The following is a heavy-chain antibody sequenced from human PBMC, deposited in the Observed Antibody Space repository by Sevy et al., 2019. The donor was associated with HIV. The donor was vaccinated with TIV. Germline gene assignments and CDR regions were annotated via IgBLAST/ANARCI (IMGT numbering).Heavy chain of an antibody. Sequence: ASVKVSCKASGYTFTNYDINWVRQATGQGLEWMGWMNPNSGNTGYAQKFQGRVTMIRNTSMSTAYMELSSLTSDDTAVYYCAWDLAGSKQGGWFDPWGQGTLVTVSS. CDR1: GYTFTNYD. CDR2: MNPNSGNT. D-gene: IGHD1-26*01. V-gene: IGHV1-8*01. J-gene: IGHJ5*02. CDR3: AWDLAGSKQGGWFDP.